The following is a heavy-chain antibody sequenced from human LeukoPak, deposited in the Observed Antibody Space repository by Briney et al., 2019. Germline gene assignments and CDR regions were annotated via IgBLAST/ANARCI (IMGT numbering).Heavy chain of an antibody. CDR3: ARSLITGPRFDY. J-gene: IGHJ4*02. D-gene: IGHD1-20*01. CDR2: IYSGGST. CDR1: GFTVSSNY. Sequence: GGSLRLSCAASGFTVSSNYMSWVRQAPGKGLEWVSVIYSGGSTYYADSVKGRFTISRDNFKNTLYLQMNSLRAEDTAVYYCARSLITGPRFDYWGQGTLVTVSS. V-gene: IGHV3-53*01.